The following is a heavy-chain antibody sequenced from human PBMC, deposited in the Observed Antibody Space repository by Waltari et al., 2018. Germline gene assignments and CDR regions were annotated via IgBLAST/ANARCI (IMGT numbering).Heavy chain of an antibody. CDR3: AKEREMATIYLLDY. D-gene: IGHD5-12*01. J-gene: IGHJ4*02. CDR1: GFTFSSYA. V-gene: IGHV3-23*01. CDR2: IRGSGGST. Sequence: EVQLLESGGGLVQPGGSLRLSCAASGFTFSSYAMSWVRQAPGKGLEWVSAIRGSGGSTYYADSVKGRFTSSRDNSKNTLYLQMNSLRAEDTAVYYCAKEREMATIYLLDYWGQGTLVTVSS.